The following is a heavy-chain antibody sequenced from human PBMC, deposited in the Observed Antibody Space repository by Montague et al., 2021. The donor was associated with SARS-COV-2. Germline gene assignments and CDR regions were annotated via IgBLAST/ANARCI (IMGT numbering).Heavy chain of an antibody. CDR1: GGPVSSSPYY. D-gene: IGHD3-10*01. CDR2: ISYGGRT. CDR3: AGSYYYGSGAYAYHYDMDV. V-gene: IGHV4-39*01. J-gene: IGHJ6*02. Sequence: SETLSLTCTVSGGPVSSSPYYWGWMREPPGRGLEWVGCISYGGRTYFCPSLKSRLTISVDSSENQFTLRLSSATAADTVVYYCAGSYYYGSGAYAYHYDMDVWGQGTTVTVSS.